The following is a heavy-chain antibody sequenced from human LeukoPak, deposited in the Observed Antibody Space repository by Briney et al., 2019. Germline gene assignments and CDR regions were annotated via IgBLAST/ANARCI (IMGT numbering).Heavy chain of an antibody. Sequence: PSETLSLTCTVSGGSISSSSYYWGWIRQPPGKGLEWIGSIYYSGSTYYNPSLKSRVTISVDTSKNQFSLKLSSVTAADTAVYYCAIPSGYSYGPYFQHWGQGTLVTVSS. J-gene: IGHJ1*01. CDR2: IYYSGST. V-gene: IGHV4-39*07. CDR1: GGSISSSSYY. D-gene: IGHD5-18*01. CDR3: AIPSGYSYGPYFQH.